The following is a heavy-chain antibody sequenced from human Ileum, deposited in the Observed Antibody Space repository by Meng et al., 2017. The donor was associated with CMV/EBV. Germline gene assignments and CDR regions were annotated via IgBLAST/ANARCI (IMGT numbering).Heavy chain of an antibody. D-gene: IGHD2-2*01. J-gene: IGHJ4*02. CDR3: ARCSSTSCRYFDY. V-gene: IGHV3-74*01. CDR1: GFTFSSYW. Sequence: GGSLRLSCAASGFTFSSYWMHWVRQAPGKGLVWVSRINSDGSSTSYADSVKGRFTISRDNAKNTLYLQMNSLRAEDTAIYYCARCSSTSCRYFDYWGQGTLVTVSS. CDR2: INSDGSST.